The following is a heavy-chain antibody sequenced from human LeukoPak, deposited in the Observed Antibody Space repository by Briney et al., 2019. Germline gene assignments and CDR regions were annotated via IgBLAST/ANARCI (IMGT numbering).Heavy chain of an antibody. CDR3: ARDLRSVVGGATS. Sequence: GGSLRLSCAASGFTFSSCSMNWVRQAPGKGLEWVSSISSSSSYIYYADSVKGRFTISRDNAKNSLYLQMNSLRAEDTAVYYCARDLRSVVGGATSWGQGTLVTVSS. J-gene: IGHJ4*02. D-gene: IGHD1-26*01. CDR1: GFTFSSCS. V-gene: IGHV3-21*01. CDR2: ISSSSSYI.